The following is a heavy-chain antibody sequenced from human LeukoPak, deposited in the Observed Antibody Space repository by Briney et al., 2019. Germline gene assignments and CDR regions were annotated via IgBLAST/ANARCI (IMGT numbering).Heavy chain of an antibody. CDR3: AKAGSGWYLYYFDY. CDR2: ISGSAGNT. V-gene: IGHV3-23*01. J-gene: IGHJ4*02. CDR1: GFTFSSYA. D-gene: IGHD6-19*01. Sequence: GGSLRLSCAASGFTFSSYAMSWVRQAPGKGLEWVSGISGSAGNTYYADSVKGRFTISRDNSKNTLYLQMNNLRAEDTAVYYCAKAGSGWYLYYFDYWGQGTQVTVSS.